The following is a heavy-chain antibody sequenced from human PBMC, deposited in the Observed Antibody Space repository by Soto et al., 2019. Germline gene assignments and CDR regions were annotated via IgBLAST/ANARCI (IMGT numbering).Heavy chain of an antibody. V-gene: IGHV3-53*01. CDR2: IYTGGVT. Sequence: GGSLRLSCAASGFTVKNSQMTWVRQAPGKGLEWVSVIYTGGVTYYPDSVKGRFTTIRDTSKNTVYLQMNSLRADDTAMYYCARDPSTTGYYGLDVWGQGTTVTVSS. CDR3: ARDPSTTGYYGLDV. CDR1: GFTVKNSQ. J-gene: IGHJ6*02.